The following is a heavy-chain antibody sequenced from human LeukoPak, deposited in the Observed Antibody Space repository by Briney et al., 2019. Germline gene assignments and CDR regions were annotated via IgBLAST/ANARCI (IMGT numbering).Heavy chain of an antibody. J-gene: IGHJ4*02. CDR1: GGSISSYY. Sequence: SGTLSLTCTVSGGSISSYYWSWIRQPPGKGLEWIGYIYYSGSTNYNPSLKSRVTISVDTSKNQFSLKLSSVTAADTAVYYCARGKVGYWVYWGQGTLVTVSS. CDR2: IYYSGST. CDR3: ARGKVGYWVY. V-gene: IGHV4-59*01. D-gene: IGHD1-26*01.